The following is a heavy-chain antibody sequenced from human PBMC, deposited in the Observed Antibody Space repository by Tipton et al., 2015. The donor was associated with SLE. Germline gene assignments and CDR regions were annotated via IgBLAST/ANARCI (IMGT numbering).Heavy chain of an antibody. J-gene: IGHJ6*03. D-gene: IGHD3-3*01. V-gene: IGHV4-59*01. CDR1: GGSISSNY. CDR2: IYYSGNT. CDR3: ARSIYDFLSGYFSTRPNYYYMDV. Sequence: GLVKPSETLSLTCTVSGGSISSNYWSWIRQSPGRGLEWIGHIYYSGNTKYSPSLQGRVSILVDTSKNQFSLKLSSVTAADTAVYYCARSIYDFLSGYFSTRPNYYYMDVWGKGTTVTVSS.